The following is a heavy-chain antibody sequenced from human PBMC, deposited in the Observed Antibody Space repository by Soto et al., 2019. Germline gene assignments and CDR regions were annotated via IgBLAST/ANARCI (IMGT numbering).Heavy chain of an antibody. J-gene: IGHJ6*02. CDR3: AKYGRPPYYYGGMDV. CDR1: GYTFTRYG. Sequence: QGQLVQSGAEVKKPGASVKVSCKASGYTFTRYGISWVRQAPGQGLEWMGWISGYNGDTKYAQKFQGRVTMTIDTCTTTTYMEPRSLASDGTAVYYCAKYGRPPYYYGGMDVWGQGTTVTVSS. D-gene: IGHD3-10*01. V-gene: IGHV1-18*01. CDR2: ISGYNGDT.